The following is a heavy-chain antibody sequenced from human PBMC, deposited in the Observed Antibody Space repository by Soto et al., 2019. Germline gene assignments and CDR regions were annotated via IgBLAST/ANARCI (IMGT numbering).Heavy chain of an antibody. J-gene: IGHJ5*02. V-gene: IGHV4-59*08. Sequence: PSETLSLTCTVSGGSISSYYWSWIRQPPGKGLEWIGCIYYSGSTNYNPSLKSRVTISVDTSKNQFSLKLSSVTAADTAVYYCARHGMDNWFDPWGQGTLVTVSS. D-gene: IGHD1-26*01. CDR2: IYYSGST. CDR1: GGSISSYY. CDR3: ARHGMDNWFDP.